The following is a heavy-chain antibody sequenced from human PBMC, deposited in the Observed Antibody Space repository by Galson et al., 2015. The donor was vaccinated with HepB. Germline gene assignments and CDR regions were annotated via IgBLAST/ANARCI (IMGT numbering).Heavy chain of an antibody. V-gene: IGHV3-23*01. Sequence: SCAASGFTFSSYAMSWVRQAPGKGLEWVSAISGSGGSTYYADSVKGRFTISRDNSKNTLYLQMNSLRAEDTAVYYCAKSEGSGWGYYYYYYGMDVWGQGTTVTVSS. CDR3: AKSEGSGWGYYYYYYGMDV. CDR1: GFTFSSYA. D-gene: IGHD6-19*01. CDR2: ISGSGGST. J-gene: IGHJ6*02.